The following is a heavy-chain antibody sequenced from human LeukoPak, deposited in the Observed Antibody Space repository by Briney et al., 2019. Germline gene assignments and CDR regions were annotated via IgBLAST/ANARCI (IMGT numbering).Heavy chain of an antibody. J-gene: IGHJ4*02. D-gene: IGHD4-17*01. CDR2: INPSGGST. Sequence: ASVKVSCKATGYTFTKYSMHWVRQAPGQGLEWMGIINPSGGSTSYAQKFQGRVTMTRDTFTSTVYMELSSLRSEDTAVYYCASLAYGDWGVYFVYWGQGTLVTVSS. V-gene: IGHV1-46*01. CDR3: ASLAYGDWGVYFVY. CDR1: GYTFTKYS.